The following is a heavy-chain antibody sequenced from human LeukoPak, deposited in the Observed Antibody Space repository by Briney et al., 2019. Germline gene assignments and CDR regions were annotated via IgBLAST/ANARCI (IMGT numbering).Heavy chain of an antibody. CDR1: GGSISIYY. CDR3: ARRLPGYYYYMDV. CDR2: IYYSGST. Sequence: PSETLSLTCTVSGGSISIYYWSSIRQPPGKGLEWIGYIYYSGSTNYNPSLKSRVTISVDTSKNQFSLKLSSVTAADTAVYYCARRLPGYYYYMDVWGQGTTVTVSS. V-gene: IGHV4-59*08. J-gene: IGHJ6*02. D-gene: IGHD3-22*01.